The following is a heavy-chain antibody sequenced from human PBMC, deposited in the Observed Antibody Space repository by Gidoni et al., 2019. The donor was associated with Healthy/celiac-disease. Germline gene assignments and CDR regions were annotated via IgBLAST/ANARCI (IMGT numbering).Heavy chain of an antibody. J-gene: IGHJ4*02. CDR1: GGTFSSYA. D-gene: IGHD2-21*02. V-gene: IGHV1-69*01. CDR2: IIPIFGTA. Sequence: QVQLVQSGAEVKKPGSSVKVSCKASGGTFSSYAISWVRQAHGQGLEWMGGIIPIFGTANYAQKFQGRVTITADDSTSTAYMELSSLRSEDTAVYYGASDYCGGDCDPPQSFDYWGQGTLVTVSS. CDR3: ASDYCGGDCDPPQSFDY.